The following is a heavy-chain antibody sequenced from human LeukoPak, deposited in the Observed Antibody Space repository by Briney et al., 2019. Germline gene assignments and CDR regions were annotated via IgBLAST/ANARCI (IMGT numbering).Heavy chain of an antibody. D-gene: IGHD3-10*01. CDR2: ISGSGGST. J-gene: IGHJ4*02. V-gene: IGHV3-23*01. Sequence: GGSLRLSCAASGFTFSSYAMSWVRQAPGKGLEWVSVISGSGGSTYYADSVKGRFTISRDNSKNTLYLQMNSLRAEDTAVYYCAKDPGDYYGSGTYVYWGQGTLVTVSS. CDR3: AKDPGDYYGSGTYVY. CDR1: GFTFSSYA.